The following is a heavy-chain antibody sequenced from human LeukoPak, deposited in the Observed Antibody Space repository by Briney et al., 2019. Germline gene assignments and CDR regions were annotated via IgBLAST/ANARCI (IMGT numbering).Heavy chain of an antibody. V-gene: IGHV3-30-3*01. CDR3: ARDYGSLAFHH. CDR1: GFTFASYT. D-gene: IGHD1-26*01. Sequence: GRSLRLSCAASGFTFASYTMHSVRQAPGKGLEWVALISLDGSYKFYADSVKGRFTISRDNSQSTLYLQMSSLRHEDTAVYYCARDYGSLAFHHWGQGTLVTVSS. CDR2: ISLDGSYK. J-gene: IGHJ1*01.